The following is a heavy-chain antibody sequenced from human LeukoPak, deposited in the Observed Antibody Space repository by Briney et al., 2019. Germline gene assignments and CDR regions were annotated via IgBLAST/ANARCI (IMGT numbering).Heavy chain of an antibody. D-gene: IGHD2-8*02. V-gene: IGHV5-51*01. CDR1: GYSFTSYW. CDR3: ARQLAVSSIDSDY. CDR2: IYPGDSDT. J-gene: IGHJ4*02. Sequence: GESLKISCKGSGYSFTSYWIGWVRQMPGKGLEWTGIIYPGDSDTRYSPSFQGQVTISADKSISTAYLQWSSLKASDTAMYYCARQLAVSSIDSDYWGQGTLVTVSS.